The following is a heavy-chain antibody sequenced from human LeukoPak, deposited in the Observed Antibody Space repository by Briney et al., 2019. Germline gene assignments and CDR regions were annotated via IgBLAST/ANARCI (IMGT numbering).Heavy chain of an antibody. Sequence: ASVKVSCKASGYTFTSYDINWVGQATGQGLEWMGWMNPNSGNTGYAQKFQGRVTITRNTSISTAYMELSSLRSEDTAVYYCARGLPSFRYYYDSSGYSNWGQGTLVTVSS. CDR1: GYTFTSYD. D-gene: IGHD3-22*01. V-gene: IGHV1-8*03. CDR3: ARGLPSFRYYYDSSGYSN. J-gene: IGHJ4*02. CDR2: MNPNSGNT.